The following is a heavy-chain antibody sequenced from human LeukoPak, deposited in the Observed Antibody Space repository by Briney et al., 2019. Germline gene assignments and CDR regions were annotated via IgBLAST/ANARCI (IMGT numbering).Heavy chain of an antibody. CDR3: TTFAFDYSSGYPFDY. CDR1: GFTFSSAW. CDR2: IKSKTDGGTT. D-gene: IGHD3-22*01. Sequence: PGGSLRLSCAASGFTFSSAWMIWVRQAPGKGLEWVGRIKSKTDGGTTDYAAPVKGRFTISRDDSKNTLYLQMNSLKTEDTAVYYCTTFAFDYSSGYPFDYWGQGPWSPSPQ. J-gene: IGHJ4*02. V-gene: IGHV3-15*01.